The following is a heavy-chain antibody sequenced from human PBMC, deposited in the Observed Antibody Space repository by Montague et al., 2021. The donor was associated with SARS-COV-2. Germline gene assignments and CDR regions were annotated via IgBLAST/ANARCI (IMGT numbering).Heavy chain of an antibody. CDR3: ARQGDQLLLEYWFDP. CDR2: IYFSGSS. J-gene: IGHJ5*02. Sequence: SETLSLTCTVSGGSVSSSGYYWGWIRQPPGKGPEWIGSIYFSGSSYYSPSLKSRVSISVDTSKNQFSLRLSSVTAADTAVYYCARQGDQLLLEYWFDPWGRGTLVTVSS. V-gene: IGHV4-39*01. D-gene: IGHD2-2*01. CDR1: GGSVSSSGYY.